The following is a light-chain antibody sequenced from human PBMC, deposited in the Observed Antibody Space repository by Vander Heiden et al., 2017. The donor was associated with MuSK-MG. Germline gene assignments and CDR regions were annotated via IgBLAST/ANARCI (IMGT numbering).Light chain of an antibody. V-gene: IGLV9-49*01. CDR2: VGTGGICG. J-gene: IGLJ2*01. Sequence: QPVLTHPPPASASLGASVTPPSTLSSRYSNYKVGWYQQRPGKGPRFVMRVGTGGICGSKGDGIPDRFSVCGSGLNRSPTRTNTQEEDEGDDDCWSEPDSGRNLVVVFGGGTKLTVL. CDR3: WSEPDSGRNLVVV. CDR1: SRYSNYK.